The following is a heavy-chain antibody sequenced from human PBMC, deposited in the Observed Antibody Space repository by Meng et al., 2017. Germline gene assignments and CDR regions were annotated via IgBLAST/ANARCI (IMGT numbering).Heavy chain of an antibody. CDR3: ARSLYSSSWYIPLNYYGMDV. Sequence: GGSLRLSCAASGFTFSSYEMNWVRQAPGKGLEWVSYISSSGSTIYYADSVKGRFTISRDNAKNSLYLQMNSLRAEDTAVYYCARSLYSSSWYIPLNYYGMDVWGQGTMVTVSS. V-gene: IGHV3-48*03. J-gene: IGHJ6*02. D-gene: IGHD6-13*01. CDR2: ISSSGSTI. CDR1: GFTFSSYE.